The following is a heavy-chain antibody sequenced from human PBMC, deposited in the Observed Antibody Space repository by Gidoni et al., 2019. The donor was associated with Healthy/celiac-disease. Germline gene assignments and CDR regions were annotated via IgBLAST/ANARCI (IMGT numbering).Heavy chain of an antibody. V-gene: IGHV4-39*01. J-gene: IGHJ5*02. Sequence: QLQLQESCPGLVKPSETLSLTCTVSGGSISSSSYYWGWIRQPPGKGLEWIGSIYYRRSTYYNPSLKSRVTISVDTSKNQFSLKLSSVTAADTAVYYCATRLVQGWGWFDPWGQGTLVTVSS. D-gene: IGHD3-10*01. CDR3: ATRLVQGWGWFDP. CDR1: GGSISSSSYY. CDR2: IYYRRST.